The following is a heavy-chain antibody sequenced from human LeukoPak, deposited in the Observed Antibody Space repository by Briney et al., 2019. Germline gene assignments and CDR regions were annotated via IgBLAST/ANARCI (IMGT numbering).Heavy chain of an antibody. Sequence: SCKXXGGSFSTNAISWVGQAPGEGVEGMGALIPVFDTGTYSQKFQDRLTITADQSTSTVYMELSSLTSEDTAVYYCTRDLGYGNGGNYWGQGTLVTVSS. J-gene: IGHJ4*02. D-gene: IGHD5-18*01. CDR3: TRDLGYGNGGNY. CDR1: GGSFSTNA. V-gene: IGHV1-69*01. CDR2: LIPVFDTG.